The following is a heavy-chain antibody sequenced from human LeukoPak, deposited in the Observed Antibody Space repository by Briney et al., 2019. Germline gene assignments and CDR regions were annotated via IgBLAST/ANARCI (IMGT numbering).Heavy chain of an antibody. CDR1: VFTFDEYV. V-gene: IGHV3-20*04. J-gene: IGHJ3*02. CDR2: INWNGGST. CDR3: ARQLRNYYDSSGYISGAFDI. Sequence: GGALRLSCAASVFTFDEYVMSGVRQAPGKGLDWVSGINWNGGSTLYADSVNGRFTISRDSAKNSLYLQMNSLRAEDTALYYCARQLRNYYDSSGYISGAFDIWGQGTMVTVSS. D-gene: IGHD3-22*01.